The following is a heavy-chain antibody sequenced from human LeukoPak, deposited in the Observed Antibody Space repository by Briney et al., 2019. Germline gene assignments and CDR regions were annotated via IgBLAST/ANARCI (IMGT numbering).Heavy chain of an antibody. CDR3: AKDPRGIAARRPNDY. CDR2: ISGSGSST. CDR1: GFTFSSYA. J-gene: IGHJ4*02. V-gene: IGHV3-23*01. D-gene: IGHD6-6*01. Sequence: GGSLRLSCAASGFTFSSYAMSWVRQAPGKGLEWVSAISGSGSSTYYADSVKGRFTISRDNSKNTLYLQMNSLRAEDTAVYYCAKDPRGIAARRPNDYWGQGTLVTISS.